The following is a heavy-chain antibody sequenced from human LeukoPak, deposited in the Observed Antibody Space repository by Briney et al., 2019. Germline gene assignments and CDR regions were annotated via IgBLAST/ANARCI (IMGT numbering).Heavy chain of an antibody. D-gene: IGHD3-10*01. CDR1: GFTFSSYA. CDR2: ISGSGGST. Sequence: GGSLRLSCAASGFTFSSYAMNWVRQAPGKGLEWVSVISGSGGSTYYADSVKGRFTISRDNSKNTLYLQMNSLRAEDTAVYYCAKPSYYYGSGDYFDSWGQGTLVTVSS. J-gene: IGHJ4*02. V-gene: IGHV3-23*01. CDR3: AKPSYYYGSGDYFDS.